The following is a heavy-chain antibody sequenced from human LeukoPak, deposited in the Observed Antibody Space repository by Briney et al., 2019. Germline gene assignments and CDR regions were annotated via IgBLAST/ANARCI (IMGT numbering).Heavy chain of an antibody. Sequence: GASVKVSCKASGYTFTTYGISWVRQAPGQGLEWMGWISAYNDNTNYAQKFQGSVTMTTDTSTSTAYMELRSLRSDDTAVYYCARYGSGRLSAFDIWGQGTIVTVSS. CDR2: ISAYNDNT. D-gene: IGHD3-10*01. CDR1: GYTFTTYG. CDR3: ARYGSGRLSAFDI. J-gene: IGHJ3*02. V-gene: IGHV1-18*01.